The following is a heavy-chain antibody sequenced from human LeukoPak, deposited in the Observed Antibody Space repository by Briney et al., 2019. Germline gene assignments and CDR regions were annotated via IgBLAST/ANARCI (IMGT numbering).Heavy chain of an antibody. Sequence: SETLSLTCSVSGDSISTSSYYWGWIRQPPGKGLEWIGTIYYSGSTYYNPSLTSRVTISVDTSKNQFSLKLSSVTAADTAVYYCARVSGYDWESFYDYWGQGILVTVSS. D-gene: IGHD5-12*01. J-gene: IGHJ4*02. CDR2: IYYSGST. CDR1: GDSISTSSYY. CDR3: ARVSGYDWESFYDY. V-gene: IGHV4-39*07.